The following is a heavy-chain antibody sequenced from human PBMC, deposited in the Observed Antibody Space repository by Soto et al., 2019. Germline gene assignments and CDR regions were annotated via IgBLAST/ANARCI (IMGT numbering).Heavy chain of an antibody. V-gene: IGHV3-23*01. Sequence: EVQLLESGGGLVQPGGSLRLSCAASGFTFSSYAMSWVRQAPGKGLEWVSVISGSGGSTYYADSVKGWSTITRDNSKNTLYLQMNSLRAEDTAVYYCAKIPHSSSWYLDAFDIWGQGTMVTVSS. CDR1: GFTFSSYA. CDR3: AKIPHSSSWYLDAFDI. D-gene: IGHD6-13*01. CDR2: ISGSGGST. J-gene: IGHJ3*02.